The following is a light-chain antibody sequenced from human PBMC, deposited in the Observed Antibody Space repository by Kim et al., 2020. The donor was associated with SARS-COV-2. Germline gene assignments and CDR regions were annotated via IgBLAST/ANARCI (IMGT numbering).Light chain of an antibody. Sequence: SHGEKAPLSFRASQSVSSYLAWYQQKPGQAPRLLIYDASNRATGIPARFSGSGSGTDFTLTISSLEPEDFAVYYCQQRSNWPPYTFGQGTKLEI. CDR3: QQRSNWPPYT. V-gene: IGKV3-11*01. J-gene: IGKJ2*01. CDR1: QSVSSY. CDR2: DAS.